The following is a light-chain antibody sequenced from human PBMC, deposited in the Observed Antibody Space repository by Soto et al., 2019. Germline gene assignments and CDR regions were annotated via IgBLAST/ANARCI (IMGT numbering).Light chain of an antibody. V-gene: IGKV1-5*03. CDR2: KAS. Sequence: DIQMTQSPSTLSASVGDRVTITCRASQSISSWLAGYQQKPGKAPKLMIYKASSLESGVPSRFNCNRSGKEFTITISSLQPDDFATKYGQQYNSYSWTFGQGTKVEIK. J-gene: IGKJ1*01. CDR3: QQYNSYSWT. CDR1: QSISSW.